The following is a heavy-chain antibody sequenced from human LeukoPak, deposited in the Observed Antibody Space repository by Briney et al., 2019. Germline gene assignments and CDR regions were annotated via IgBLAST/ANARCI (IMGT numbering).Heavy chain of an antibody. Sequence: GGSLRLSCAASGFTFRSYWMNWVRQAPGKGLVWVSRINSDGSSTRYADSVKGRFTMSRDNAKNTLYLQMNSLRAEDTAVYYCAKYSYYGSGSYYNDFDYWGQGTLVTVSS. CDR1: GFTFRSYW. D-gene: IGHD3-10*01. CDR3: AKYSYYGSGSYYNDFDY. CDR2: INSDGSST. V-gene: IGHV3-74*01. J-gene: IGHJ4*02.